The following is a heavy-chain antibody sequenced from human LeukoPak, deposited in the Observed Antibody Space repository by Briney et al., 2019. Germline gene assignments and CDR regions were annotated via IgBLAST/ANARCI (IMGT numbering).Heavy chain of an antibody. CDR2: IHYSGST. CDR1: GDSISTNYSY. Sequence: PSETLSLTCTVSGDSISTNYSYWGWIRQPPGKWLEWIGSIHYSGSTYYNPSLKSRVTMSVDTSKNQFSLKVTSVTATDTAAYYCARHQGQWLILYYFDYWGQGSVVTVSS. CDR3: ARHQGQWLILYYFDY. D-gene: IGHD6-19*01. J-gene: IGHJ4*02. V-gene: IGHV4-39*01.